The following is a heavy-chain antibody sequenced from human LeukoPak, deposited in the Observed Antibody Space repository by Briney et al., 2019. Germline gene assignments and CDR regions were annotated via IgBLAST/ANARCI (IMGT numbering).Heavy chain of an antibody. CDR3: ARAPSYYGSGSYRSSNWFDP. V-gene: IGHV4-34*01. Sequence: SETLSLTCAVYGGSFSGYYWSWIRQPPGKGLEWIGEINHSGSTNYNPPLKSRVTISVDTSKNQFSLKLSSVTAADTAVYYCARAPSYYGSGSYRSSNWFDPWGQGTLVTVSS. CDR2: INHSGST. CDR1: GGSFSGYY. D-gene: IGHD3-10*01. J-gene: IGHJ5*02.